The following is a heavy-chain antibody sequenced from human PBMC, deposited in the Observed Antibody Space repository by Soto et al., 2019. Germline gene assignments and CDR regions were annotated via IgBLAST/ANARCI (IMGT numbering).Heavy chain of an antibody. J-gene: IGHJ6*02. CDR2: ISHSGAT. D-gene: IGHD3-10*01. Sequence: PSVTLCLTCALDGGSSSAYYWSWIRQPPGQGLEWIGQISHSGATDYNPSQKSRVSISGDTSKNQFSLILTSVTAADTAVYYCARQKNSWFYGMDVWGEGTTVTVS. V-gene: IGHV4-34*01. CDR3: ARQKNSWFYGMDV. CDR1: GGSSSAYY.